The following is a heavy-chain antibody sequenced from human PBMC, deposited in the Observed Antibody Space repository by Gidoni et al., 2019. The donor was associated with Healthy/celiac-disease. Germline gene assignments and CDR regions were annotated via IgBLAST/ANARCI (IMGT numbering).Heavy chain of an antibody. D-gene: IGHD3-10*01. J-gene: IGHJ2*01. Sequence: EVQLVESGGVVVQPGGSLRLSCAASGFTFDDYTMHWVRQAPGKGLEWVSLISWEGGSTYYADSVKGRFTISRDNSKNSLYLQMNSLRTEDTALYYCAKDYGRASPYWYFDLWGRGTLVTVSS. CDR1: GFTFDDYT. V-gene: IGHV3-43*01. CDR3: AKDYGRASPYWYFDL. CDR2: ISWEGGST.